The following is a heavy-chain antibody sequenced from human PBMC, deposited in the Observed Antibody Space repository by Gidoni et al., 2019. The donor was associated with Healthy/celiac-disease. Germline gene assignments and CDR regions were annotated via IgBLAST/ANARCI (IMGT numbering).Heavy chain of an antibody. CDR2: ISSNGGST. Sequence: EVQLVESGGGLVQPGGSLRLSCSASGFTFSSYAMHWVRQAPGTGLEYVSAISSNGGSTYYADSVKGRFTISRDNSKNTLYLQISSLRAEDTALYYCVKVPREGFDYWGQGTLVTVSS. D-gene: IGHD1-26*01. V-gene: IGHV3-64D*06. J-gene: IGHJ4*02. CDR1: GFTFSSYA. CDR3: VKVPREGFDY.